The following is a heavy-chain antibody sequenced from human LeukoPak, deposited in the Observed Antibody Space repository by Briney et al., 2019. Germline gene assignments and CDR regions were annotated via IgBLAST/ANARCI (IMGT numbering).Heavy chain of an antibody. J-gene: IGHJ4*02. CDR1: GGSFSGYY. CDR2: SNHSGST. D-gene: IGHD3-3*01. V-gene: IGHV4-34*01. CDR3: ARELVDYDFWSGYYPEYYFDY. Sequence: SETLSLTCAVYGGSFSGYYWSWIRQPPGKGLEWIGESNHSGSTNYNPSLKSRVTISVDTSKNQFSLKLSSVTAADTAVYYCARELVDYDFWSGYYPEYYFDYWGQGTLVTVSS.